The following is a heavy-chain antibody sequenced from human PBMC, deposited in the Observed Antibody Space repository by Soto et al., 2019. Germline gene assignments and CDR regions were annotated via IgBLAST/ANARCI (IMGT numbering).Heavy chain of an antibody. CDR3: ARDTDSGSYFDY. V-gene: IGHV3-30-3*01. Sequence: LRLSCAASGFTFSSYAMHWVRQAPGKGLEWVAVISYDGSNKYYADSVKGRFTISRDSSKNTLYLQMNSLRAEDTAVYYCARDTDSGSYFDYWGQGTLFTVSS. CDR2: ISYDGSNK. D-gene: IGHD1-26*01. J-gene: IGHJ4*02. CDR1: GFTFSSYA.